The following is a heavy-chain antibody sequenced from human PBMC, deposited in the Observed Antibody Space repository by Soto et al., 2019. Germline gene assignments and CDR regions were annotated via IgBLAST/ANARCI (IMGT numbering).Heavy chain of an antibody. V-gene: IGHV1-3*01. CDR1: GYTFTSYA. D-gene: IGHD6-13*01. CDR3: ARESLAAAGTYFDY. CDR2: INAGSGNT. Sequence: GASVKVSCKASGYTFTSYAMHWVRQAPGQRLEWMGWINAGSGNTKYSQKFQGRVTITRDTSASTAYMELSRLRSDDTAVYYCARESLAAAGTYFDYWGQGTLVTVSS. J-gene: IGHJ4*02.